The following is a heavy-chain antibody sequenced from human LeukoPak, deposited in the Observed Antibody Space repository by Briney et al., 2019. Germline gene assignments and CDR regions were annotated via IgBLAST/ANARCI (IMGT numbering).Heavy chain of an antibody. CDR3: TRGPRPLRYCSGGSCPSYYSGMDV. V-gene: IGHV3-33*01. D-gene: IGHD2-15*01. CDR2: IWYDGSNK. CDR1: GFTFSGFG. J-gene: IGHJ6*02. Sequence: GGSLRLSCAASGFTFSGFGMHWVRQAPGKGLEWVAVIWYDGSNKYYADSVKGRFTISRDNPKNTLYVQMNSLRAEDTAVYSCTRGPRPLRYCSGGSCPSYYSGMDVWGLGTTVTASS.